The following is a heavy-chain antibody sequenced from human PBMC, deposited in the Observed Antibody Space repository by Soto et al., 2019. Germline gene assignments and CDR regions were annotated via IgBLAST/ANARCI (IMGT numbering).Heavy chain of an antibody. D-gene: IGHD6-19*01. CDR2: IRSKANSYAT. CDR3: TRNFPGIAVAGTWNWFDP. Sequence: GGSLRLTCAASGFTFSGSAMHWVRQASGKGLEWVGRIRSKANSYATAYAASVKGRFTISRDDSKNTAYLQMNSLKTEDTAVYYCTRNFPGIAVAGTWNWFDPWGQGTLVTVSS. J-gene: IGHJ5*02. CDR1: GFTFSGSA. V-gene: IGHV3-73*01.